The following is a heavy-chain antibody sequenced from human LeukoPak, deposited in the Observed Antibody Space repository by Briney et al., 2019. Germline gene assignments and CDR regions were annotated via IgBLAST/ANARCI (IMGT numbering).Heavy chain of an antibody. CDR1: GFTFSSFY. CDR3: ARGYATAFDS. Sequence: GGSLRLSCVVSGFTFSSFYMNWVRQAPGKGLEWVANINQDGSEKYYVDSVEGRFTISRDNAKNSLYLHVNSLRAEDTAVLYCARGYATAFDSWGQGALVTVSS. J-gene: IGHJ4*02. D-gene: IGHD2-2*01. V-gene: IGHV3-7*01. CDR2: INQDGSEK.